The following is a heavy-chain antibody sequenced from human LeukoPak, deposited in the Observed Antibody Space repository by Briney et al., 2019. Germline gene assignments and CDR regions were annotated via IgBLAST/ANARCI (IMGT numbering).Heavy chain of an antibody. V-gene: IGHV3-13*04. CDR2: IDAAGNT. CDR3: ARGLPGGLDP. CDR1: GFTCNTNN. Sequence: QPGGSLRLSCAAYGFTCNTNNMQWEGQETGKGLQWVSSIDAAGNTYYSASVTGRFTISRENARNSFFLQMNSLRAGDTAVYYCARGLPGGLDPWGQGTLVTVSS. J-gene: IGHJ5*02. D-gene: IGHD2-8*02.